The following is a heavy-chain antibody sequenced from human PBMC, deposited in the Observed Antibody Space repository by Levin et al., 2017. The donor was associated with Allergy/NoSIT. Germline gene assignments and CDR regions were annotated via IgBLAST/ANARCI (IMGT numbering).Heavy chain of an antibody. J-gene: IGHJ3*02. D-gene: IGHD1-1*01. CDR1: GFTFSSYG. CDR2: IWYDGSNK. CDR3: ARDFRNDKWAFDI. V-gene: IGHV3-33*01. Sequence: GGSLRLSCAASGFTFSSYGMHWVRQAPGKGLEWVAVIWYDGSNKYYADSVKGRFTISRDNSKNTLYLQMNSLRAEDTAVYYCARDFRNDKWAFDIWGPGTMVTVSS.